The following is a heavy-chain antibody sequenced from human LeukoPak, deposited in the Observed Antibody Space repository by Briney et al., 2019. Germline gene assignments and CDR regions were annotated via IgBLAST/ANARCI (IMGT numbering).Heavy chain of an antibody. Sequence: PGGSLRLSCAASGFTFSSYGMHWVRQAPGKGLEWVAVIWYDGSDKYYADSVKGRFTISRDNSKNTLYLQMNSLRAEDTAVYYCASPGGDYVGVDYYGMDVWGKGTTVTVSS. J-gene: IGHJ6*04. D-gene: IGHD4-17*01. CDR3: ASPGGDYVGVDYYGMDV. V-gene: IGHV3-33*01. CDR2: IWYDGSDK. CDR1: GFTFSSYG.